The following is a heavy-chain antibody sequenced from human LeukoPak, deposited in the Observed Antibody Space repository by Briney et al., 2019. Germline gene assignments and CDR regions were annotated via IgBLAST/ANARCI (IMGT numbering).Heavy chain of an antibody. J-gene: IGHJ3*02. CDR2: IDYSGTT. Sequence: SETLSLTCTISNGSISHFYWNWIRQLPGKGLDWIGYIDYSGTTRYNPSLHSRVTISVDTSKSLFSLKVNSVTAADTAVYYCAREWSSDHSWGSYRSHSFDIWDQGTVVTVSS. V-gene: IGHV4-59*01. CDR1: NGSISHFY. D-gene: IGHD3-16*02. CDR3: AREWSSDHSWGSYRSHSFDI.